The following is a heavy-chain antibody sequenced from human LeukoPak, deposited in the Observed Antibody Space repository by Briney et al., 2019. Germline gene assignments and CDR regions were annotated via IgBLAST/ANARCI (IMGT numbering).Heavy chain of an antibody. J-gene: IGHJ4*02. Sequence: PSETLSLTCSVSGGSISSGGYYWSWIRQHPGKGLEWIGYIYYSGSTYYNPSLKSRVTISVDTSKNQFSLKLSSVTAADTAVYYCARGITIFGVVTTNHFDSWGQGALVTVSS. D-gene: IGHD3-3*01. CDR2: IYYSGST. V-gene: IGHV4-31*03. CDR3: ARGITIFGVVTTNHFDS. CDR1: GGSISSGGYY.